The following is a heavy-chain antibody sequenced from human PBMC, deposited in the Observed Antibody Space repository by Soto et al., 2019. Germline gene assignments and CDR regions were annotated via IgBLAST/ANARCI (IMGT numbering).Heavy chain of an antibody. D-gene: IGHD2-2*01. Sequence: SETLSRTCTVSGGSISSYYWSWIRQPPGKGLEWIGYIYYSGSTNYNPSLKSRVTISVDTSKNQFSLKLSSVTAADTAVYYCARGLGYCSSTSCYFAPQRTNGMDVWGQGTTVTVSS. CDR3: ARGLGYCSSTSCYFAPQRTNGMDV. CDR1: GGSISSYY. CDR2: IYYSGST. J-gene: IGHJ6*02. V-gene: IGHV4-59*08.